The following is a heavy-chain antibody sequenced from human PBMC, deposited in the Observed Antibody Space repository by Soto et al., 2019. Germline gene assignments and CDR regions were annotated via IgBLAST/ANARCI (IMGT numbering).Heavy chain of an antibody. Sequence: ASVKVSCKASGYTFTSYGISWVRQAPGQGLEWMGWISAYNGNTNYAQKLQGRVTMTTDTSTSTAYMELRSLRSDDTAVYYCAGSMNASEFGAFDIWGQGTMVTVSS. CDR2: ISAYNGNT. CDR1: GYTFTSYG. CDR3: AGSMNASEFGAFDI. J-gene: IGHJ3*02. D-gene: IGHD1-1*01. V-gene: IGHV1-18*01.